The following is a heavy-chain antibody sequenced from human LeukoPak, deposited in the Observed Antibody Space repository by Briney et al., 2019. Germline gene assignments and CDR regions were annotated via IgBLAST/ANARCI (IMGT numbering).Heavy chain of an antibody. CDR2: ISGSGGST. D-gene: IGHD6-13*01. CDR1: GFTFSSYA. J-gene: IGHJ4*02. Sequence: GGSLRLSCAVSGFTFSSYAMSWVRQAPGKGLEWVSAISGSGGSTYYADSVKGRFTISRDNSKNTLYLQMNSLRAEDTAVYYCASARSSWPFDYWGQGTLVTVSS. V-gene: IGHV3-23*01. CDR3: ASARSSWPFDY.